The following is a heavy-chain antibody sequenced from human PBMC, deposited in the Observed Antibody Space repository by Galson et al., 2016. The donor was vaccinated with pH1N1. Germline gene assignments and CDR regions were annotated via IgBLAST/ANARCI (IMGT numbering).Heavy chain of an antibody. V-gene: IGHV4-30-2*01. Sequence: TLSLTCAVSGGSITSGGYSWNWIRQPPGKGLEWIGYIYHTGTTYYNPSLKSRFTISVDTSKNQFSLKVNSATAADTAIYYCARGRLYGGDAFDIWGQGTMATVSS. D-gene: IGHD4-23*01. J-gene: IGHJ3*02. CDR3: ARGRLYGGDAFDI. CDR1: GGSITSGGYS. CDR2: IYHTGTT.